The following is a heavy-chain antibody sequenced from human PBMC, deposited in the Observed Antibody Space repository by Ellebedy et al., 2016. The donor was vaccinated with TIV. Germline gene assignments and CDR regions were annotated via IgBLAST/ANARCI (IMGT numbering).Heavy chain of an antibody. CDR3: ARIGIGAARVGYDY. CDR2: LSGSSNYI. V-gene: IGHV3-21*01. D-gene: IGHD6-13*01. CDR1: GFSFSSYG. J-gene: IGHJ4*02. Sequence: PGGSLRLSCTTSGFSFSSYGMNWVRQAPGKGLEWVSSLSGSSNYIYHADSVQGRFTISRDNAKNSLYLHMTGLRAEDTAVYYCARIGIGAARVGYDYWGQGTLVTVSS.